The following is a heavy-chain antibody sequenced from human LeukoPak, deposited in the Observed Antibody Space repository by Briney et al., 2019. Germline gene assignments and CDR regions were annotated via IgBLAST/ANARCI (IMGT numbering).Heavy chain of an antibody. Sequence: PGGSLSLSCAASGFTVSSNYMSWVRQAPGKGLEWVSVIYSGGSTYYADSVKGRFTISRDNSKNTLYLQMNSLRAEDTAVYYCACAVGGLDYWGQGTLVTVSS. V-gene: IGHV3-53*01. D-gene: IGHD3-16*01. CDR2: IYSGGST. CDR3: ACAVGGLDY. J-gene: IGHJ4*02. CDR1: GFTVSSNY.